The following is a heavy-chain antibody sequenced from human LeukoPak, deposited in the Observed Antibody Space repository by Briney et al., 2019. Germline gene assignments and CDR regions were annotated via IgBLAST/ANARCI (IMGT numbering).Heavy chain of an antibody. CDR1: GFTFSTYG. CDR3: ARAYYSDITDYPYIGY. D-gene: IGHD3-22*01. V-gene: IGHV3-33*01. Sequence: HPGGSLRLSCAASGFTFSTYGMHRLPQAPGKGLEWVADIRYDGNNKLYVDSVRGRFTISRDNSKNTLYLQMYSLRAEDTAVYYCARAYYSDITDYPYIGYWGQGVLVTVSS. J-gene: IGHJ4*02. CDR2: IRYDGNNK.